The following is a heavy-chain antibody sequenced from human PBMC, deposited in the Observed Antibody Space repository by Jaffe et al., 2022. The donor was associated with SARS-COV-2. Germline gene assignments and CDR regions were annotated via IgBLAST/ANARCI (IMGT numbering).Heavy chain of an antibody. J-gene: IGHJ6*02. V-gene: IGHV3-23*01. Sequence: EVQLLESGGGLVQPGGSLRLSCAASGFTFSSYAMSWVRQAPGKGLEWVSAISGSGGSTYYADSVKGRFTISRDNSKNTLYLQMNSLRAEDTAVYYCAVTAMVNPENYYYYGMDVWGQGTTVTVSS. CDR3: AVTAMVNPENYYYYGMDV. D-gene: IGHD5-18*01. CDR1: GFTFSSYA. CDR2: ISGSGGST.